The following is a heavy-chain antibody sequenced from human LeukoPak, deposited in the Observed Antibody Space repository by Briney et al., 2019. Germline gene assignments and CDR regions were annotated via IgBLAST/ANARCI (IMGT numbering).Heavy chain of an antibody. J-gene: IGHJ4*02. D-gene: IGHD5-18*01. V-gene: IGHV3-48*04. CDR2: ISNSGSIT. CDR1: GFTFSYYS. CDR3: VREGGLNYGTR. Sequence: GGTLTLSCAASGFTFSYYSMNWIRQAPGKGLEWVGYISNSGSITYYAASVKGHFIIINDNAKNFPYLQINSLRANARAVYYGVREGGLNYGTRWGQGTLVTVSS.